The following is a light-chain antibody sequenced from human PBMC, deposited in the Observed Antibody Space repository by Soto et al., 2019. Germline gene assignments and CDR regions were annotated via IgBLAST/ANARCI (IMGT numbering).Light chain of an antibody. CDR2: VDD. J-gene: IGLJ2*01. CDR3: QSYDSRLTAVV. CDR1: ISNIGAGFA. V-gene: IGLV1-40*01. Sequence: QYVLRQPPSVSGAPGQRVNISCSGCISNIGAGFAVHWYQQLPGTAPKLLIYVDDSRPSGVPDRFSGSKSGSSASLAISGLQAEDEADYYCQSYDSRLTAVVFGGGTKLTVL.